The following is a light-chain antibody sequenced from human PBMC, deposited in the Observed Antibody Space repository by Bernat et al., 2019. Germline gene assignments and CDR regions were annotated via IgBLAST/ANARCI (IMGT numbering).Light chain of an antibody. Sequence: QSALTQPPSASGSPGQSVTISCTGTSSDVGGYNYVSWYQQHPDKAPKLIISEVSKRPSGVPDRFSGSKSGNTASLTVSGLQAEDEADYYCSSYACSNNYVFGTGTTVTVL. CDR2: EVS. CDR1: SSDVGGYNY. J-gene: IGLJ1*01. V-gene: IGLV2-8*01. CDR3: SSYACSNNYV.